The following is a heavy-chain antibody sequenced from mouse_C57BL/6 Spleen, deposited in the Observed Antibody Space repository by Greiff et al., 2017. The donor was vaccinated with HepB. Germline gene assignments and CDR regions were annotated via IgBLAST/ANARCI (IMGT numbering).Heavy chain of an antibody. CDR3: ARVDSNYFYFDY. CDR1: GYSITSGYY. CDR2: ISYDGSN. Sequence: ESGPGLVKPSQSLSLTCSVTGYSITSGYYWNWIRQFPGNKLEWMGYISYDGSNNYNPSLKNRISITRDTSKNQFFLKLNSVTTEDTATYYCARVDSNYFYFDYWGQGTTLTVSS. J-gene: IGHJ2*01. D-gene: IGHD2-5*01. V-gene: IGHV3-6*01.